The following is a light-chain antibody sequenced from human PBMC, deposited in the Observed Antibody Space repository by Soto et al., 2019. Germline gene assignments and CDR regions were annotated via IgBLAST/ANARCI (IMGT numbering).Light chain of an antibody. CDR3: ATWDSSLNAEV. V-gene: IGLV1-51*01. CDR1: SSNIENNY. Sequence: QSVLTQPPSVSAAPGQRVTISCSGSSSNIENNYVSWYQQLPGTAPRLLISDNNYRPSGIPDRFSGSKSGTSATLGITGLQTGDEAEYDCATWDSSLNAEVFGGGTKLTVL. J-gene: IGLJ3*02. CDR2: DNN.